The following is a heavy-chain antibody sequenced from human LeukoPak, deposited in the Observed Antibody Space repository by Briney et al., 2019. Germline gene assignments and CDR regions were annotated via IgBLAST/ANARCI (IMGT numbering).Heavy chain of an antibody. CDR3: ARTPDSGYYYGYYFDY. CDR1: GGTFSSYA. Sequence: ASVKVSCKASGGTFSSYAISWVRQAPGQGLEWMGGIIPIFGTANYAQKFQGRVTITTDESTSTAYMELSSLRSEDTAVYYCARTPDSGYYYGYYFDYWGQGTLVTVSS. V-gene: IGHV1-69*05. J-gene: IGHJ4*02. CDR2: IIPIFGTA. D-gene: IGHD3-22*01.